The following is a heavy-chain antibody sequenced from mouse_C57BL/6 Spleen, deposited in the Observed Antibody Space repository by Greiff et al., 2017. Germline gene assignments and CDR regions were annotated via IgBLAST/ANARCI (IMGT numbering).Heavy chain of an antibody. V-gene: IGHV8-12*01. CDR1: GFSLSTSGMG. CDR2: IYWDDDK. Sequence: QVTLQVSGPGILQSSQTLSLSCSFSGFSLSTSGMGVSWIRQPSGKGLEWLAHIYWDDDKRNNPSLKSRLTISKYTSSNQVFLKITSVETADTDTDYWARRPGYDGSSYFGYWGQGTTLTVAS. CDR3: ARRPGYDGSSYFGY. D-gene: IGHD1-1*01. J-gene: IGHJ2*01.